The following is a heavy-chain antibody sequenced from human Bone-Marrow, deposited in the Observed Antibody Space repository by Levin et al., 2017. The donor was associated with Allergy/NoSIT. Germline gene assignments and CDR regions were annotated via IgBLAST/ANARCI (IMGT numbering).Heavy chain of an antibody. CDR2: LYYSGTT. J-gene: IGHJ6*03. D-gene: IGHD5-24*01. Sequence: PSETLSLTCTVSGGSIISTSYYWGWIRQPPGKGLEWIGTLYYSGTTYYKPSLWSRVTISVDTSKNQFSLRLTSLTAADTAVYYCARGAADAYHMDVWGTGTTVTVSS. CDR3: ARGAADAYHMDV. V-gene: IGHV4-39*02. CDR1: GGSIISTSYY.